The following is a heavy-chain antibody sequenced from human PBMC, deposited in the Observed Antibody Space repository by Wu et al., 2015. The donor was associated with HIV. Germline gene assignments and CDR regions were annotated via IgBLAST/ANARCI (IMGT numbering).Heavy chain of an antibody. J-gene: IGHJ4*02. V-gene: IGHV1-8*01. D-gene: IGHD3-10*01. Sequence: QVQLVQSGAEVKKPGASVKISCEASGYTFTNNDINWVRQATGQGLEWMGWMNPNSGNTGYAQKFQGRVTMTRNTSISTAYMELSSLTSEDTAVYYCARGSGSYYNRKYFDYWGQGTLVTVSS. CDR1: GYTFTNND. CDR2: MNPNSGNT. CDR3: ARGSGSYYNRKYFDY.